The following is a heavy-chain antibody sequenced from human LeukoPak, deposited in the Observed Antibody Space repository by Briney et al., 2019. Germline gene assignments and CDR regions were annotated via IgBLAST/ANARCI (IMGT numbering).Heavy chain of an antibody. J-gene: IGHJ3*02. CDR3: ARVQGHPPNGLDI. V-gene: IGHV3-74*01. D-gene: IGHD2-8*01. CDR1: GFTLSSYW. CDR2: INSDGSST. Sequence: PGRSLRLSCAASGFTLSSYWMHWVRQAPGKGLVWVSRINSDGSSTSYADSVKGRFTISRDNAKNTLYLQMNSLRAEDTAVYYCARVQGHPPNGLDIWGQGTMVTVSS.